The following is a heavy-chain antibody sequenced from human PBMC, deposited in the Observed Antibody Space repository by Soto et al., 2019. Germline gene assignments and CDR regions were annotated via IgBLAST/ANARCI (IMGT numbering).Heavy chain of an antibody. V-gene: IGHV1-3*01. J-gene: IGHJ4*02. CDR3: ARVEDCSGGSCYSGLDY. CDR2: INAGNGNT. Sequence: QVQLVQSGAEVKKPGASVKVSCKASGYTFTSYAMHWVRQAPGQRLEWMGWINAGNGNTKYSQKFQGRVTITRDTSASTAYMELSSLRSEDTAVYYCARVEDCSGGSCYSGLDYWGQGTLATVSS. D-gene: IGHD2-15*01. CDR1: GYTFTSYA.